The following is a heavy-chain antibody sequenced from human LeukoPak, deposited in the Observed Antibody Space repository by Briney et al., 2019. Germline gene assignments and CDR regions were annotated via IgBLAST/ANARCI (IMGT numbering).Heavy chain of an antibody. J-gene: IGHJ4*02. D-gene: IGHD6-19*01. Sequence: PGRSLRLSCAASGFTFSSYGMHWVRQAPGKGLEWVAVIWYDGSNKYYVDSVKGRFTISRDNSKNTLYLQMNSLRAEDTAVYYCARDSSGWSHTKYYFDYWGQGTLVTVSS. CDR1: GFTFSSYG. V-gene: IGHV3-33*01. CDR3: ARDSSGWSHTKYYFDY. CDR2: IWYDGSNK.